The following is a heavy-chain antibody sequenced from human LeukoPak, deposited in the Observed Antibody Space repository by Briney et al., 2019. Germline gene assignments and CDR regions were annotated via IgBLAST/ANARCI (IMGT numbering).Heavy chain of an antibody. CDR1: GFTFSSYG. CDR2: ISYDGSNK. CDR3: ARRYDGFDY. V-gene: IGHV3-30*03. D-gene: IGHD3-3*01. J-gene: IGHJ4*02. Sequence: GGSLRLSCAASGFTFSSYGMHWVRQAPGKGLEWVAVISYDGSNKYYADSVKGRFTISRDNSKNTLHLQMNSLRADDTAVYYCARRYDGFDYWGQGTLVTVSS.